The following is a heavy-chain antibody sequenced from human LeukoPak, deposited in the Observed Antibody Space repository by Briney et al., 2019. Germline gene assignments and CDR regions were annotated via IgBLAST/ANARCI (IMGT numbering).Heavy chain of an antibody. CDR2: ISGSGGST. CDR3: AKEFGRDYGETPYYFDY. V-gene: IGHV3-23*01. D-gene: IGHD4-17*01. J-gene: IGHJ4*02. Sequence: GGSLRLSCAASGFTFSSYAMSWVRQAPGKGLEWVSAISGSGGSTYYADSVKGRFTISRDNSKNTLYLQMNSLRAEDTAVYYCAKEFGRDYGETPYYFDYWGQGTLVTVSS. CDR1: GFTFSSYA.